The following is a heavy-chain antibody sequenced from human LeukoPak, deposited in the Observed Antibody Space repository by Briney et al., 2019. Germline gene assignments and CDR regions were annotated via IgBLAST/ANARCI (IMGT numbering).Heavy chain of an antibody. CDR1: GRSISSSSYY. CDR2: IYYSGST. CDR3: ARDPWWPITMVRGGRDY. V-gene: IGHV4-39*07. J-gene: IGHJ4*02. D-gene: IGHD3-10*01. Sequence: PSQTLSLTCTVSGRSISSSSYYWGWIRQPPGKGLEWIGSIYYSGSTYYNPSLKSRVTISVDTSKNQFSLKLSSVTAADTAVYYCARDPWWPITMVRGGRDYWGQGTLVTVSS.